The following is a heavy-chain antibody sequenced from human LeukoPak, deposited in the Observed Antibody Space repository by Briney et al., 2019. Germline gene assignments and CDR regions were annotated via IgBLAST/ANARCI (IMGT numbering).Heavy chain of an antibody. CDR3: ARPNITSYYDSRGYDAFDV. Sequence: GESLKISCKGSGYRFDAYWIAWVRQMPGKGLEWMGIIYPDDSDTRYSPSFQGQVTISADKSVRTAYLQWSSLKASDTAMYYCARPNITSYYDSRGYDAFDVWGQGTMVTVSS. J-gene: IGHJ3*01. CDR2: IYPDDSDT. CDR1: GYRFDAYW. D-gene: IGHD3-22*01. V-gene: IGHV5-51*01.